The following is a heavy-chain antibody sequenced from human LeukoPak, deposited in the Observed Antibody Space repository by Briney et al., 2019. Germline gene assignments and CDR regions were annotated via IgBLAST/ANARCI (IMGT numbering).Heavy chain of an antibody. CDR1: GFTFSDYY. D-gene: IGHD6-19*01. CDR2: ISSSDTYT. V-gene: IGHV3-11*06. Sequence: GGSLRLSCAASGFTFSDYYMSWSRQAPGKGLEWVSYISSSDTYTNYADSVKGRFTISRDNAKNSLYLQMNSLRAEDTAVYYCARGPYSSGSSADYWGQGTVVTVSS. CDR3: ARGPYSSGSSADY. J-gene: IGHJ4*02.